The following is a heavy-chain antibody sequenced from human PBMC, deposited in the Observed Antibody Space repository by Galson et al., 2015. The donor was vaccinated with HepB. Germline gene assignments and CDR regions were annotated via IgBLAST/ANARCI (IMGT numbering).Heavy chain of an antibody. J-gene: IGHJ5*02. Sequence: SETLSLTCTVSGGSMWSYYWTWIRQSPGRGLEWIGYLYYTGDATYSPSLKSRVTFSAETSKNQFSLKLRSVTAADTAVYYCARVERLSMVWFDPWGQGTLVTVSS. V-gene: IGHV4-59*13. CDR3: ARVERLSMVWFDP. CDR2: LYYTGDA. D-gene: IGHD3-10*01. CDR1: GGSMWSYY.